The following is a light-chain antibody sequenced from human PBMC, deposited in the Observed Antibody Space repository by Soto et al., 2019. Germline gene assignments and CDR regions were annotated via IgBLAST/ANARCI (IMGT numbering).Light chain of an antibody. Sequence: IQLTQSPSSLSASVGDRVTITCRASQGIINYLAWYQQKPGKAPKLLIYGASTLQSGVPSRFGGSGSGTDFTLTVSSLKPEDFATYYGQQLFMYPPSFGPGTKVDI. CDR2: GAS. V-gene: IGKV1-9*01. CDR1: QGIINY. CDR3: QQLFMYPPS. J-gene: IGKJ3*01.